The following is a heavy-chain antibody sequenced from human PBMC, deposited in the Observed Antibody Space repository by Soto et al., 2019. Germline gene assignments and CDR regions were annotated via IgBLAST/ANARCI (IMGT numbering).Heavy chain of an antibody. CDR3: ARDRAENDAFDF. CDR1: GYTFTGYY. J-gene: IGHJ3*01. D-gene: IGHD3-10*01. CDR2: INPNSGGT. V-gene: IGHV1-2*04. Sequence: QVQLVQSGAEVKKPGASVKVSCKASGYTFTGYYMHWVRQAPGQGLEWMGWINPNSGGTNYGQKFEGWVTMTRDTSISTAYMELSRLRSDDTAVYYCARDRAENDAFDFWGQGTMVTVSS.